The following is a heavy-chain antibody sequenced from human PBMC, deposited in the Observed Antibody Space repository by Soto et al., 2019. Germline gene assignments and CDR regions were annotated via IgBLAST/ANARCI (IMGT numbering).Heavy chain of an antibody. CDR2: ISYDGSNK. CDR1: GFTFSSYG. J-gene: IGHJ4*02. CDR3: ANTPLYQLPHY. Sequence: GGSLRLSCAASGFTFSSYGMHWVRQAPGKGLEWVAVISYDGSNKYYADSVKGRFTISRDNSKNTLYLQMNSLRAEDTAVYYCANTPLYQLPHYWGQGTLVTVSS. V-gene: IGHV3-30*18. D-gene: IGHD2-2*01.